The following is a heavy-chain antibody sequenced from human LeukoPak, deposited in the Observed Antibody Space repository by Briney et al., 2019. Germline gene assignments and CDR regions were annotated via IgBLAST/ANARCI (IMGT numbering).Heavy chain of an antibody. V-gene: IGHV1-8*01. CDR1: GYTFTSYD. Sequence: ASVKVSCKASGYTFTSYDINWVRQATGQGLEWMGWMNPNSGNTGYAQKFQGRVTMTRNTSISTAYMELSSLRSEDTAVYYCARGVIGGDCGRGYCSSTSCSQAYYYYYMDVWGKGTTVTVSS. J-gene: IGHJ6*03. CDR3: ARGVIGGDCGRGYCSSTSCSQAYYYYYMDV. CDR2: MNPNSGNT. D-gene: IGHD2-2*01.